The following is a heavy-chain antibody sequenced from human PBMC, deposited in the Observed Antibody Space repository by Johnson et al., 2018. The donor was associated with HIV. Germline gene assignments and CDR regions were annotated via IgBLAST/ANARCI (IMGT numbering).Heavy chain of an antibody. CDR2: ISSSGSTI. CDR1: GFTFSSYW. Sequence: VQLMESGGSVVRPGGSLRLSCTASGFTFSSYWMSWIRQAPGKGLEWVSYISSSGSTIYYADSVKGRFTISRDNAKNSLYLQMNSLRAEDTPVFYCARPGIVAAGYNAFDIWGQETMFTASS. V-gene: IGHV3-48*04. CDR3: ARPGIVAAGYNAFDI. J-gene: IGHJ3*02. D-gene: IGHD6-13*01.